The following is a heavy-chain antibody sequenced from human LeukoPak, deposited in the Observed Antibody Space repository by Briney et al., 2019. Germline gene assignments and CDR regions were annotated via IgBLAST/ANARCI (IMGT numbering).Heavy chain of an antibody. CDR1: GYTFTSYA. Sequence: GASVKVSCKASGYTFTSYAMNWVRQAPGQGLEWMGWINTNTGNPTYAQGFTGRFVFFLDTSVSTAYLQISSLKAEDTAVYYCARDIPTYSRYNWFDPWGQGTLATVSS. CDR3: ARDIPTYSRYNWFDP. J-gene: IGHJ5*02. V-gene: IGHV7-4-1*02. D-gene: IGHD2-15*01. CDR2: INTNTGNP.